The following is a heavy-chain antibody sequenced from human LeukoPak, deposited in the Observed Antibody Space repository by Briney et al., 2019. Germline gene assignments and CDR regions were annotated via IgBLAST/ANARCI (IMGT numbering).Heavy chain of an antibody. V-gene: IGHV1-2*04. CDR2: INPNSGGT. Sequence: ASVKVSCKASGYTFTGYYMHWVRQAPGQGLEWMGWINPNSGGTNYAQKFQGWVTMTRDTSISTAYMELSRLRSDDTAVYYCAREYYGSGSYYNVSWFDPWGQGTLVTVSS. CDR1: GYTFTGYY. J-gene: IGHJ5*02. D-gene: IGHD3-10*01. CDR3: AREYYGSGSYYNVSWFDP.